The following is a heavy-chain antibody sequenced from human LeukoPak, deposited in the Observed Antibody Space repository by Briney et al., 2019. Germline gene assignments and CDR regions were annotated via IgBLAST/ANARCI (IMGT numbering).Heavy chain of an antibody. V-gene: IGHV3-53*01. CDR3: ARRQNDSPLGY. CDR2: IYSSGST. Sequence: GGSLRLSCAASGFSVSANYMSWVRQAPGKGLEWVSVIYSSGSTDYADSVKGRFTISRDTSENTVYLQMNSLRADDTAVYYCARRQNDSPLGYWGQGTLATVSS. D-gene: IGHD3-9*01. J-gene: IGHJ4*02. CDR1: GFSVSANY.